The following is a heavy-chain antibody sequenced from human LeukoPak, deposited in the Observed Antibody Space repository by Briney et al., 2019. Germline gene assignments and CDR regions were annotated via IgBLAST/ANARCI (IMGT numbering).Heavy chain of an antibody. Sequence: GGSLTLSCADSGFTFSSNAMSWVRQAPGKGLEWVSGISGSGFNTYYADSVRGRFTISRDNSKSTVYLQMNSLRAEDSAVYYCVKTPQDRVRGVIVNLFYFDYWGQGTLVTVSS. CDR1: GFTFSSNA. CDR2: ISGSGFNT. D-gene: IGHD3-10*01. CDR3: VKTPQDRVRGVIVNLFYFDY. J-gene: IGHJ4*02. V-gene: IGHV3-23*01.